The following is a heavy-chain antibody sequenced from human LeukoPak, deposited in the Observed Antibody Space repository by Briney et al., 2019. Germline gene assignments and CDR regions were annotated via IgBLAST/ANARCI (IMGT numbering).Heavy chain of an antibody. CDR2: IYYSGST. CDR3: ARLLVSVVWDAFDI. CDR1: GGSVSSSYYY. J-gene: IGHJ3*02. Sequence: SETLSLTCTVSGGSVSSSYYYWGWIRQPPGKGLEWIASIYYSGSTYYSPSLKSRVAISVDTSKNQFSLKLSSVIAADTAVYYCARLLVSVVWDAFDIWGQGTMVTVSS. D-gene: IGHD2-15*01. V-gene: IGHV4-39*07.